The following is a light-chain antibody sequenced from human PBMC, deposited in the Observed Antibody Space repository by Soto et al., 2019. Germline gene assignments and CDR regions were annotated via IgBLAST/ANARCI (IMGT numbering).Light chain of an antibody. CDR3: QQYNNWPQT. Sequence: EIVMTQSPATLSVSPGERATLSCRAGQSVSSNLAWYQQKPGQAPRLLIYGASTRATGIPARFSGSGSGTEFTLTISSLQSEDFAEYHCQQYNNWPQTFGQGTKVDIK. V-gene: IGKV3-15*01. CDR1: QSVSSN. J-gene: IGKJ1*01. CDR2: GAS.